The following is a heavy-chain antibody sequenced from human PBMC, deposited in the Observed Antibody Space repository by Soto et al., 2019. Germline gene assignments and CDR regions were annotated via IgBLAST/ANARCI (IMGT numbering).Heavy chain of an antibody. J-gene: IGHJ5*02. D-gene: IGHD3-16*01. V-gene: IGHV4-34*01. Sequence: SETLSLTCAVYGGSFSDDASSSDWYWNWIRQSPGKGLDWIGDIDRSGRTKYNPSLKSRVSISVDTSKNQFSLKLSSVTAADRGFFYCATWGGGFLTQTWSAPGGKETLVTVPS. CDR2: IDRSGRT. CDR3: ATWGGGFLTQTWSAP. CDR1: GGSFSDDASSSDWY.